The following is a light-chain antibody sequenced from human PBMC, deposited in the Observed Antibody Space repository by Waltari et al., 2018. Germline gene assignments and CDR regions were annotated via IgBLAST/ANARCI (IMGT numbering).Light chain of an antibody. CDR3: QQSYTLPYT. CDR1: QTIYHS. Sequence: DIQMTQSPSPLSASVGDRVTITCRASQTIYHSLNWYPHKPGKAPKLLISATSTLQSGVPSRFSGRGSGTEFTLTISRLQPEDFGTYYCQQSYTLPYTFGQGTKLDI. J-gene: IGKJ2*01. V-gene: IGKV1-39*01. CDR2: ATS.